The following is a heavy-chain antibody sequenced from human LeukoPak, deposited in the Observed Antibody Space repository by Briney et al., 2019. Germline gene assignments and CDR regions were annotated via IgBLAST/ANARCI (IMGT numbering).Heavy chain of an antibody. CDR2: ISPYNGNT. Sequence: ASVTVSCTASGYTFTSYGFSWVRQAPGQGLEWMGWISPYNGNTNYAQKRQGRVTMTTDTSTSTAYMELRSLRADDTAVYYCARDAPGIAATGTTDPFDYWRQGTLVTVSS. V-gene: IGHV1-18*01. D-gene: IGHD6-13*01. CDR1: GYTFTSYG. CDR3: ARDAPGIAATGTTDPFDY. J-gene: IGHJ4*02.